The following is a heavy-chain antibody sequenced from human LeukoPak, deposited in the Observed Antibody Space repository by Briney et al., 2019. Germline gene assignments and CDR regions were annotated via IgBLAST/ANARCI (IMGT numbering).Heavy chain of an antibody. D-gene: IGHD3-10*01. J-gene: IGHJ4*02. V-gene: IGHV4-61*02. CDR1: GGSISSGSYY. Sequence: SQTLSLTCTVSGGSISSGSYYWSWIRQPAGKGLEWIGRIYTSGSTNYNPSLKSRVTISVDTSKNQFSLKLSSVTAADTAVYYCARDADPSAYYGSGSSIDHWGQGALVTVSS. CDR3: ARDADPSAYYGSGSSIDH. CDR2: IYTSGST.